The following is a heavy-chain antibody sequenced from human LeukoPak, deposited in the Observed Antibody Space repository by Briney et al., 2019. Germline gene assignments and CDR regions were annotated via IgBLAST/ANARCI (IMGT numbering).Heavy chain of an antibody. CDR1: GFTFSSYW. CDR3: ASGSLRGYYFDY. CDR2: IKQDGSEE. Sequence: GGSLRLSCAASGFTFSSYWMSWVRQAPGKGLEWVANIKQDGSEEYYVDSVKGRFTISRDNAKNSLYLQMNSLRAEDTAVYYCASGSLRGYYFDYWGQGTLVTVSS. V-gene: IGHV3-7*03. J-gene: IGHJ4*02. D-gene: IGHD3-3*01.